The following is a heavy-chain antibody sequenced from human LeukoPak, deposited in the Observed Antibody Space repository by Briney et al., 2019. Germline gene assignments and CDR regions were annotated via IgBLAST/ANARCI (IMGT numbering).Heavy chain of an antibody. CDR3: ARDLCSGGSCYLPTWFDP. V-gene: IGHV1-69*13. D-gene: IGHD2-15*01. CDR1: GGTFSSYA. J-gene: IGHJ5*02. CDR2: IIPIFGTA. Sequence: SVKVSCKAFGGTFSSYAISWVRQAPGQGLEWMGGIIPIFGTANYAQKFQGRVTITADESTSTAYMELSSLRSEDTAVYYCARDLCSGGSCYLPTWFDPWGQGTLVTVSS.